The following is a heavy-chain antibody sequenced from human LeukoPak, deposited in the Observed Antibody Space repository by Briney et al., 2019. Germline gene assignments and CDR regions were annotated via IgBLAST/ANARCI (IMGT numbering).Heavy chain of an antibody. D-gene: IGHD6-19*01. Sequence: GGSLRLSCAASGFTFSSYGMHWVRQAPGKGLEWVAVISYDGSNKYYADSVKGRFTISRDNASNFLYLQMNSLRAEDTALYYCARAYKDRSLAGKKEFFQHWGQGTLVTVSS. CDR1: GFTFSSYG. CDR2: ISYDGSNK. CDR3: ARAYKDRSLAGKKEFFQH. V-gene: IGHV3-30*03. J-gene: IGHJ1*01.